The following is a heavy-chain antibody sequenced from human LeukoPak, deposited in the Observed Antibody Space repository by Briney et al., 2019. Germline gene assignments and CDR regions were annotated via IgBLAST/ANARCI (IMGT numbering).Heavy chain of an antibody. D-gene: IGHD5-18*01. Sequence: PGGSLRLSCAASGFTFSTYDMSWVRQAPGKGLKWVSSISGSGGSTYYADSVKGRFTISRDNSKNTLYLQMNSLRAEDTAIYYCALTREYSYGYYDYWGQGTLVTASS. CDR1: GFTFSTYD. V-gene: IGHV3-23*01. CDR3: ALTREYSYGYYDY. J-gene: IGHJ4*02. CDR2: ISGSGGST.